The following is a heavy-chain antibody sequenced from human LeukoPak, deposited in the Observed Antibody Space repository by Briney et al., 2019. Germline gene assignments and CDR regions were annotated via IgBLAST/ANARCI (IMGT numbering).Heavy chain of an antibody. CDR3: ARGFDDSSGYYPNNFQH. CDR2: MNPNSGNT. V-gene: IGHV1-8*01. J-gene: IGHJ1*01. Sequence: GASVKVSCKASGYTFTSYDINWVRQATGQGLEWMGWMNPNSGNTGYAQKFQGRVTMTRNTSISTAYMELSSLRSEDTAVYYCARGFDDSSGYYPNNFQHWGQGTLVTVSS. CDR1: GYTFTSYD. D-gene: IGHD3-22*01.